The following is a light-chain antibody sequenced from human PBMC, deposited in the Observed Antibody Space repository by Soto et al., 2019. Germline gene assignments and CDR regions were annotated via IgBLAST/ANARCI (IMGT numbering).Light chain of an antibody. V-gene: IGKV3-20*01. CDR1: QSVSSIY. CDR2: GTS. Sequence: EIVLTQSPGTLSLSPGERATLSCRASQSVSSIYLAWYQQKPGQAPRLLIYGTSNRATGVPDRFSGSGSGTDFNLTISRLEPEEFAVYFCQHYGRSPYTFGQGTKLEIK. CDR3: QHYGRSPYT. J-gene: IGKJ2*01.